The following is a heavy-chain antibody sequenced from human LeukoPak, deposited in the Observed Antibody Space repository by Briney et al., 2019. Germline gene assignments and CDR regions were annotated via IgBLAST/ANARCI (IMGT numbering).Heavy chain of an antibody. CDR1: GGSISSYY. J-gene: IGHJ3*02. CDR3: ARDNNWNYLYAFDI. Sequence: SETLSLTCTVSGGSISSYYWSWIRQPAGKGLEWIGRIYTSGSTNYNPSLKSRVTMSVDTSKNQFSLKLSSVTAADTAVYYCARDNNWNYLYAFDIWGQGTMVTVSS. V-gene: IGHV4-4*07. CDR2: IYTSGST. D-gene: IGHD1-7*01.